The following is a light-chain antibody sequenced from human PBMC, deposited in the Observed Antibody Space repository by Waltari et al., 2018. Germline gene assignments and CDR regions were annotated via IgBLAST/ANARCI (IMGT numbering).Light chain of an antibody. CDR2: GAS. J-gene: IGKJ4*01. V-gene: IGKV3-11*01. CDR3: HQRSNWPLT. CDR1: QSVRNY. Sequence: DIVLTQSPATLSLSPGERATLSCRASQSVRNYLAWYQQKPGQAPSLLIYGASNRATGIPARFSGSGSGTDFTLTISSREPEDSAIYYCHQRSNWPLTFGGGTKVEIK.